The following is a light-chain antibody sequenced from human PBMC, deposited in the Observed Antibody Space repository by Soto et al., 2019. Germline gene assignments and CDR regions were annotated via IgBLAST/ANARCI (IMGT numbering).Light chain of an antibody. Sequence: ETVMTQSPATLSVSPGERATLSCRASQSVDSTFAWYQQQPGQAPRLLIYDASSRATDIPAGCSGSGSGTDYTLTISSLLSEDFAVDYCHQYYKLPLTFGGGTKVDIK. J-gene: IGKJ4*01. CDR1: QSVDST. CDR3: HQYYKLPLT. CDR2: DAS. V-gene: IGKV3-15*01.